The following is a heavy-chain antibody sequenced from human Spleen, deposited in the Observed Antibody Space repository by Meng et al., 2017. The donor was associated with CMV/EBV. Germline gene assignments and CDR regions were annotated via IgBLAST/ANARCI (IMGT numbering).Heavy chain of an antibody. V-gene: IGHV4-34*01. CDR1: GGSFSGYY. Sequence: QVQLQQWGAGLLKPSEXLSLTCAFYGGSFSGYYWSWIRQPPGKGLEWIGEINHSGSTNYNPSLKSRVTISVDTSKNQFSLKLSSVTAADTAVYYCARPSGRSIAAAAAFDPWGQGTLVTVSS. D-gene: IGHD6-13*01. J-gene: IGHJ5*02. CDR3: ARPSGRSIAAAAAFDP. CDR2: INHSGST.